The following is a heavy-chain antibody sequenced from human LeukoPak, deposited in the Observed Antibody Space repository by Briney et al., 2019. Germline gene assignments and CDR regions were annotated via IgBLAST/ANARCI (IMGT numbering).Heavy chain of an antibody. Sequence: PSETLSLTCTVSGGSISSSSYYWGWIRQPPGKGLEWIGSIYYSGSTYYNPSLKSRVTISVDTSKNQFSLKLSSVTAADTAVYYCARGGNYVWGSYHIWGQGTLVTVSS. CDR3: ARGGNYVWGSYHI. V-gene: IGHV4-39*01. CDR2: IYYSGST. D-gene: IGHD3-16*02. CDR1: GGSISSSSYY. J-gene: IGHJ4*02.